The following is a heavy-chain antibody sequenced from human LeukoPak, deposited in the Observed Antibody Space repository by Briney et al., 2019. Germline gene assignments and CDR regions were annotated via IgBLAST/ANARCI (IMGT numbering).Heavy chain of an antibody. CDR2: IYYSGST. D-gene: IGHD5-12*01. J-gene: IGHJ4*02. V-gene: IGHV4-39*01. CDR1: GGSISSSSYY. Sequence: PSETLSLTCTVSGGSISSSSYYWGWIRQPPGKGLEWIGSIYYSGSTYYNPSLKSRVTISVDTSKNQFSLKLSPVTAADTAVYYCARLGGVGYVLRDYWGQGTLVTVSS. CDR3: ARLGGVGYVLRDY.